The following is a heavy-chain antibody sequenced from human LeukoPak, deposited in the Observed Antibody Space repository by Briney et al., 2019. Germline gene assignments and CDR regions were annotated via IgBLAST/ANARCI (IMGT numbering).Heavy chain of an antibody. Sequence: GGPLRHSCAASGFTFSDSFMDWVRPAPGKGREWVGRTTNKADSYTTEYAASVKGRFTISRDDSKNSLYLQMNSLKTEDTAVYYCARESGGSFYYWGQGTLVTVSS. CDR3: ARESGGSFYY. J-gene: IGHJ4*02. CDR2: TTNKADSYTT. V-gene: IGHV3-72*01. D-gene: IGHD1-26*01. CDR1: GFTFSDSF.